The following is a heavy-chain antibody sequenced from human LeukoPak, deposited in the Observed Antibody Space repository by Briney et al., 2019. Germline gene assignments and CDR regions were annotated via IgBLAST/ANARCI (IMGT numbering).Heavy chain of an antibody. CDR1: GGTFTSYD. Sequence: ASVKVSCKASGGTFTSYDINWVRQATGQGLEWMGWMNPNSGNTGYAQKFQGRVTMTRNTSISTAYMELSSLRSEDTAVYYCARELVVPAAMGPSFDYWGQGTLVTVSS. V-gene: IGHV1-8*01. D-gene: IGHD2-2*01. CDR3: ARELVVPAAMGPSFDY. J-gene: IGHJ4*02. CDR2: MNPNSGNT.